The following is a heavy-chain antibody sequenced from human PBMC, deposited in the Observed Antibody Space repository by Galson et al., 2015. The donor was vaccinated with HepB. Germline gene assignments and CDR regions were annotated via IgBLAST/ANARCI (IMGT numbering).Heavy chain of an antibody. CDR1: GFTFSSYG. CDR2: ISYDGSNK. J-gene: IGHJ4*02. CDR3: AKAWQQWLVKNFVDY. D-gene: IGHD6-19*01. Sequence: SLRLSCAASGFTFSSYGMHWVRQAPGKGLEWVAVISYDGSNKCYADSVKGRFTISRDNSKNTLYLQRNSLRAEDKAVYYCAKAWQQWLVKNFVDYWGQGTLVTVSS. V-gene: IGHV3-30*18.